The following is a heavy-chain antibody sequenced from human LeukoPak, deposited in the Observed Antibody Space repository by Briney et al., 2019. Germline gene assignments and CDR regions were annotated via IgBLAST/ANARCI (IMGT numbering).Heavy chain of an antibody. J-gene: IGHJ6*02. Sequence: GGSLRLSCVGSGFTFSSYHMNWVRQAPGKGLEWVSYISSSSSTIYYADSVKGRFTISRENAKNSLFLQLNNLRAGDTAVYFCASEESRGVYGMDVWGQGTTVTVS. CDR1: GFTFSSYH. CDR3: ASEESRGVYGMDV. CDR2: ISSSSSTI. V-gene: IGHV3-48*01. D-gene: IGHD3-10*01.